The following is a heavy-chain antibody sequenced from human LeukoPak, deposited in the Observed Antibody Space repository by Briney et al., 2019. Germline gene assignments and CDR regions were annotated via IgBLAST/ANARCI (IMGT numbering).Heavy chain of an antibody. J-gene: IGHJ6*03. V-gene: IGHV1-69*05. CDR1: GGTFSSYA. Sequence: SVKVSCKASGGTFSSYAISWVRQAPGQGLEWMGGIIPIFGTANYALKFQGRVTITTDESTSTAYMELSSLRSEDTAVYYCARGVYDSSGYSRQAYYYYMDVWGKGTTVTVSS. CDR2: IIPIFGTA. D-gene: IGHD3-22*01. CDR3: ARGVYDSSGYSRQAYYYYMDV.